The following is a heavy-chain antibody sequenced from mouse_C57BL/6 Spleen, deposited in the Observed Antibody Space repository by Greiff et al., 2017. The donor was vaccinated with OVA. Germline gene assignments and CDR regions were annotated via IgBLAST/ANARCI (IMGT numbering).Heavy chain of an antibody. CDR1: GYTFTSYW. D-gene: IGHD2-5*01. J-gene: IGHJ1*03. CDR3: ARYSSYWCFDV. V-gene: IGHV1-72*01. CDR2: IDPNSGGT. Sequence: QVQLQQPGAELVKPGASVKLSCTASGYTFTSYWMHWVKQRPGRGLAWIVRIDPNSGGTKYTEKFKGKATLTVDKHSSTAYMQLSSLTSEDSAVYDCARYSSYWCFDVWGTGTTVTVSS.